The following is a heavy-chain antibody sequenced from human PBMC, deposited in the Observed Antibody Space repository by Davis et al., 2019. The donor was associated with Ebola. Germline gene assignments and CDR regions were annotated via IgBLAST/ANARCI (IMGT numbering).Heavy chain of an antibody. V-gene: IGHV1-24*01. J-gene: IGHJ5*02. CDR1: GHTLTELS. D-gene: IGHD6-6*01. CDR2: FDPEDGET. Sequence: ASVKVSCKVSGHTLTELSMHWVRQAPGKGLEWMGGFDPEDGETIYAQKFQGRVTMTRDTSTSTVYMELSSLRSEDTAVYYCARGSKPYSSSSGWFDPWGQGTLVTVSS. CDR3: ARGSKPYSSSSGWFDP.